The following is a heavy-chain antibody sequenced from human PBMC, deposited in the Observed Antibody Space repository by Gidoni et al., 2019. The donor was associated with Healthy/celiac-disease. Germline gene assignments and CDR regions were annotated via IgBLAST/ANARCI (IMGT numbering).Heavy chain of an antibody. CDR3: AKDQEWLVHHFDY. D-gene: IGHD6-19*01. J-gene: IGHJ4*02. CDR2: ISYDGSNK. CDR1: VFTFSSYG. Sequence: QVQLVESGGGVVQPGRSLRLSCAAPVFTFSSYGMHWVRQAPGKGLEWVAVISYDGSNKYYADSVKGRFTISRDNSKNTLYLQMNSLRAEDTAVYYCAKDQEWLVHHFDYWGQGTLVTVSS. V-gene: IGHV3-30*18.